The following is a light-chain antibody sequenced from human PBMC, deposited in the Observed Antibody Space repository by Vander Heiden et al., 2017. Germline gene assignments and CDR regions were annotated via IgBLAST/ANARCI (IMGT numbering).Light chain of an antibody. Sequence: QSALTQPPSASGSPGQSVTIPCTGTSSDVGGYNYVSWYQQNPGKAPQLMVYEVTKRPSGVPDRLSGSKSGNTAYLTVSGLQAEDEADYYCSSYGGSNNLLFGGGTKLTVL. V-gene: IGLV2-8*01. CDR1: SSDVGGYNY. CDR2: EVT. CDR3: SSYGGSNNLL. J-gene: IGLJ2*01.